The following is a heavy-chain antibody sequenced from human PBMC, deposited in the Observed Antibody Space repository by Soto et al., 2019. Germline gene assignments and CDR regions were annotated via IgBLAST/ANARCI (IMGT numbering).Heavy chain of an antibody. Sequence: GGSLRLSCAASGFSFSSFWMSWVRQAPGKGLEWVASIKDDGSQKQYGDSVEGRFTISRDNAKNSLSLEMRSLRAEDAAIYYCGRDCQGYWGQGTLVTVSS. CDR2: IKDDGSQK. V-gene: IGHV3-7*01. CDR3: GRDCQGY. CDR1: GFSFSSFW. J-gene: IGHJ4*02.